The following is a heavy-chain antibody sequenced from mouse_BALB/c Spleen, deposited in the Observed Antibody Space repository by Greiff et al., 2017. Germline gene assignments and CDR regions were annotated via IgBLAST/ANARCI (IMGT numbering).Heavy chain of an antibody. CDR3: ARSGGNFGFDY. V-gene: IGHV1S56*01. CDR1: GYTFTSYY. J-gene: IGHJ2*01. Sequence: VQLQQSGPELVKPGASVRISCKASGYTFTSYYIHWVKQRPGQGLEWIGWIYPGNVNTKYNEKFKGKATLTADKSSSTAYMQLSSLTSEDSAVYFCARSGGNFGFDYWGQGTTLTVSS. D-gene: IGHD2-1*01. CDR2: IYPGNVNT.